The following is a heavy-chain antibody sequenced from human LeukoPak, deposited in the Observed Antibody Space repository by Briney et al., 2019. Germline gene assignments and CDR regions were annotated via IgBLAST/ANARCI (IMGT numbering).Heavy chain of an antibody. Sequence: ASVKVSCKASGYTFTGYYMHWVRQAPGQGLEWMGWINPNSGGTNYAQKFQGRVTMTRDTSISTAYMELSRLRSDDTAVYYCARDSSPYIVVQHWGQGTLVTVSS. CDR1: GYTFTGYY. D-gene: IGHD3-22*01. J-gene: IGHJ1*01. CDR2: INPNSGGT. CDR3: ARDSSPYIVVQH. V-gene: IGHV1-2*02.